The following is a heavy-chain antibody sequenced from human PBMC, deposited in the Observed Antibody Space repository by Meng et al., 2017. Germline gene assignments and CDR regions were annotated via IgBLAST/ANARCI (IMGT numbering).Heavy chain of an antibody. CDR2: RKQEGSEK. D-gene: IGHD6-19*01. Sequence: GESLKISCAASGFTFSSYWMSWVRQAPGKGLEWVANRKQEGSEKYYVDSVKGRFTISRDNDKNSLYLQMNSLRAEYTAVYYCARERPRAVSLSAFDIWGQGTMVTVSS. CDR3: ARERPRAVSLSAFDI. CDR1: GFTFSSYW. J-gene: IGHJ3*02. V-gene: IGHV3-7*01.